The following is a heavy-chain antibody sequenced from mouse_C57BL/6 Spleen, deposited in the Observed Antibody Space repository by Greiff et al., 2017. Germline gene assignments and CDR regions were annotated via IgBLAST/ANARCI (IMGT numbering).Heavy chain of an antibody. J-gene: IGHJ2*01. D-gene: IGHD2-4*01. CDR2: FHTYNDDT. V-gene: IGHV1-47*01. Sequence: VQLQESGAELVKPGASVKMSCKASGYTFTTYPIEWMKQNHGKSLEWIGNFHTYNDDTKYNEKFKSKATLTVEKSSSTVYLELSRLTSDDSAVYYCAKGGYDYEFYYFDYWGQGTTLTVSS. CDR1: GYTFTTYP. CDR3: AKGGYDYEFYYFDY.